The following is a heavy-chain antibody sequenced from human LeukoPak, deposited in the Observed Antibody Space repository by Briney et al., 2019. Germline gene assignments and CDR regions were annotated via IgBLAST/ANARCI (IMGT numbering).Heavy chain of an antibody. Sequence: GGSLRLSCAASGFIFSIYAMTWVRQAPGKGLEWVSAISGRGDSTYYADSMKGRFTISRDNSKNTLYLQMNNLRAEDTAVYYCANDLTGGSYYFAMDVWGPGTTVTVSS. CDR3: ANDLTGGSYYFAMDV. CDR1: GFIFSIYA. CDR2: ISGRGDST. J-gene: IGHJ6*02. D-gene: IGHD7-27*01. V-gene: IGHV3-23*01.